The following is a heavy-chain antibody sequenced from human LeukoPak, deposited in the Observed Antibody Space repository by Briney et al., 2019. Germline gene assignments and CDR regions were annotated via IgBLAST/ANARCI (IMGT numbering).Heavy chain of an antibody. D-gene: IGHD2-15*01. CDR2: INTNTGNP. CDR3: ARDGQGDCSGGSCYSDY. CDR1: GYTFTSYA. V-gene: IGHV7-4-1*02. Sequence: ASVKVSCKASGYTFTSYAMNWVRQAPGQGLEWMGWINTNTGNPTYAQGFTGRFVFSLDTSVSTAYLQISSLKAEDTAVYYCARDGQGDCSGGSCYSDYWGQGTLVTVSS. J-gene: IGHJ4*02.